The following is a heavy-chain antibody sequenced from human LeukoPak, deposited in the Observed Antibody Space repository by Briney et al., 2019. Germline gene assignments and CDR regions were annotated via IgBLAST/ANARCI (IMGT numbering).Heavy chain of an antibody. V-gene: IGHV3-53*01. CDR3: ASGGKYCTGGACYGD. CDR2: IYSGGAT. D-gene: IGHD2-8*02. J-gene: IGHJ4*02. CDR1: GFIVRDDY. Sequence: PGGSLRLSCAASGFIVRDDYISWVRQTPAQELAWVSVIYSGGATFYEDSVKGRFTISRDNSKNTVHLQMNSLRAEDTAAYYCASGGKYCTGGACYGDWGQGTLVTVSS.